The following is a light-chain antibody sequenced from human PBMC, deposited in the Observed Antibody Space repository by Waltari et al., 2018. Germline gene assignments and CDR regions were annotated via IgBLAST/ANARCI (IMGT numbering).Light chain of an antibody. CDR1: SLRRYS. V-gene: IGLV3-19*01. CDR3: HSRDTSSTRF. J-gene: IGLJ2*01. CDR2: GQY. Sequence: SSDLTQDPAVSVALGQTVRITCQGDSLRRYSASWYQQRPGPAPILVLYGQYDRPSGIPDRFSGSTSGNTASLTITGAQAEDEADYYCHSRDTSSTRFFGGGTRLTV.